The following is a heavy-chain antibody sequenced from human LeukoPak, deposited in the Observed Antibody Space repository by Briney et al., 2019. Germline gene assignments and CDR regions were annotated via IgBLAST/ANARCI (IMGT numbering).Heavy chain of an antibody. CDR3: ARHGRLGGSYSP. V-gene: IGHV4-39*01. CDR1: GGSISSSSYY. Sequence: SETLSLTCTVSGGSISSSSYYWGWIRQPPGKGLEWIGSIYNSRSTYNDPSLKSRVTISVDTSKNQFSMKLSSVTAADTAVYYCARHGRLGGSYSPWGQGTLVTVSS. J-gene: IGHJ5*02. CDR2: IYNSRST. D-gene: IGHD1-26*01.